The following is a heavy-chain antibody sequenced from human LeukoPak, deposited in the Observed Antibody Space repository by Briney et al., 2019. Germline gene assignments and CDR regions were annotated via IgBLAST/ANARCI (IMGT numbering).Heavy chain of an antibody. V-gene: IGHV1-8*01. CDR2: MNPNSGNT. CDR1: GYTFTSYD. J-gene: IGHJ6*02. D-gene: IGHD6-13*01. CDR3: ARGNFIAAAGTSSYYYYGMDV. Sequence: ASVKVSCKASGYTFTSYDINWVRQTTGQGLEWMGWMNPNSGNTGYAQKFQGRVTMTRNTSISTAYMELSSLRSEDTAVYYCARGNFIAAAGTSSYYYYGMDVWGQGTTVTVSS.